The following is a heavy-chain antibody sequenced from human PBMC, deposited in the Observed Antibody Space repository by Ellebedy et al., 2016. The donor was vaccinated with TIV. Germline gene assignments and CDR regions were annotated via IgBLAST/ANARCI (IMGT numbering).Heavy chain of an antibody. CDR1: GFTFTNYG. J-gene: IGHJ4*02. D-gene: IGHD3-10*01. CDR2: ISDSGSNT. CDR3: AAGSGMLGDF. Sequence: GESLKISXAASGFTFTNYGMSWIRQAPEKGLEWISGISDSGSNTYYADSVKGRFTIPRDNSENILYLQMNSLRAEDTAVYYCAAGSGMLGDFWGQGTLVTVSS. V-gene: IGHV3-23*01.